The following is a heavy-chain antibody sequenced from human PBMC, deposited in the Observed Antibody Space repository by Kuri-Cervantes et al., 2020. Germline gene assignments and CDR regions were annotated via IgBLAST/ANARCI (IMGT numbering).Heavy chain of an antibody. V-gene: IGHV1-46*01. CDR1: GYTFTSYY. J-gene: IGHJ6*02. CDR2: INPSGGST. D-gene: IGHD3-10*01. CDR3: ARDYYYGSGSYYNDYYYGMDV. Sequence: ASVKVSCKASGYTFTSYYMHWVRQAPGQGLEWMGIINPSGGSTSYAQKFQGRVTMTRDTSTSTVYMELSSLRSEDTAVYYCARDYYYGSGSYYNDYYYGMDVWGQGTTVTVSS.